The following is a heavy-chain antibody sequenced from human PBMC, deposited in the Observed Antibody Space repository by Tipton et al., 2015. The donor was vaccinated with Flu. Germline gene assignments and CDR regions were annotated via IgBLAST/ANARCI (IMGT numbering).Heavy chain of an antibody. D-gene: IGHD4-23*01. Sequence: SLRLSCAASGFTFSSYGMHWVRQAPGKGLEWVAVISYDGSNKYYADSVKGRFTISRDNSKNTLYLQMNSLRAEDTAVYYCEVPLVDTVVTRGFGYWGQGTLVTVSS. V-gene: IGHV3-30*03. CDR2: ISYDGSNK. CDR1: GFTFSSYG. J-gene: IGHJ4*02. CDR3: EVPLVDTVVTRGFGY.